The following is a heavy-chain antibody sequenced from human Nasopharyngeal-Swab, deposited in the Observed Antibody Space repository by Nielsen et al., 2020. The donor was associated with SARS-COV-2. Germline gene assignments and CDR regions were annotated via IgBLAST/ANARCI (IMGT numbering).Heavy chain of an antibody. J-gene: IGHJ6*02. D-gene: IGHD6-19*01. CDR2: IWYDGSNK. CDR3: ASAPSLAVAAGYGMDV. Sequence: GESLKISCAASGFTFSSYGMHWVRQAPGKGLEWVAVIWYDGSNKYYADSVKGRFTISRDNSKNTLYLQMNSLRAEDTAVYYCASAPSLAVAAGYGMDVWGQGTTVTVSS. V-gene: IGHV3-33*01. CDR1: GFTFSSYG.